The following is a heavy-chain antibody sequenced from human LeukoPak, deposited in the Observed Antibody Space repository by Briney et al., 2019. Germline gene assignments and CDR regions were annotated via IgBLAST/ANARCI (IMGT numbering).Heavy chain of an antibody. V-gene: IGHV5-51*01. D-gene: IGHD1-1*01. CDR3: ARRLRTGGFDI. CDR1: GYRFTTYW. Sequence: GESLKISWMGSGYRFTTYWIDWVRQVPGKGLEWMGLIQPADSQTRYNPSFQGQVTLSDDKSINTAYLQWSSLRPSDTAIYYCARRLRTGGFDIWGQGTEVTVSS. CDR2: IQPADSQT. J-gene: IGHJ3*02.